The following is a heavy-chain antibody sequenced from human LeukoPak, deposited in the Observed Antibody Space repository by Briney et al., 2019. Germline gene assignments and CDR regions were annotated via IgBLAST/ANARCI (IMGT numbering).Heavy chain of an antibody. D-gene: IGHD3-10*01. CDR1: RYNFATYW. Sequence: GESLKTSCQGSRYNFATYWISWVRQVPGKGLEWMGRIDPGDPYTEYSPSFQGHVTISSDKSINTAYLQWSGLKASDSAIYYCARERQGVRGVILSDWGQGTLVSVSS. J-gene: IGHJ4*02. CDR2: IDPGDPYT. V-gene: IGHV5-10-1*01. CDR3: ARERQGVRGVILSD.